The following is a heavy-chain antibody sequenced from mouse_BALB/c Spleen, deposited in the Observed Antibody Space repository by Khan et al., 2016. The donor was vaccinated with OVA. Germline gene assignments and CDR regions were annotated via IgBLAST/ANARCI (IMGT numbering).Heavy chain of an antibody. Sequence: VQLQESGAELVKPGASVKLSCKASGYTFTSYYMYWVKQRPGQGLEWIGEINPSNGGTNFNEKFKNKATLTVDKSSSTAYMQLSSLTSEDSAVYVCTRVRYDDAMDYWGQGTSVTVSS. CDR2: INPSNGGT. V-gene: IGHV1S81*02. D-gene: IGHD2-14*01. CDR1: GYTFTSYY. J-gene: IGHJ4*01. CDR3: TRVRYDDAMDY.